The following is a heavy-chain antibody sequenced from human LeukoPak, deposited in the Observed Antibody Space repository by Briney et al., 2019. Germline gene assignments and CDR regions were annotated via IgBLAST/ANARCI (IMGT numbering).Heavy chain of an antibody. Sequence: PSETLSLTCAVYGGSLSGYYWSWIRQPPGKGLEWIGEINHSGSTNYNPPLKSRVTISVDTSKNQFSLKLSSVTAADTAVYYCARELTDFDYWGQGTLVTVSS. J-gene: IGHJ4*02. CDR2: INHSGST. CDR1: GGSLSGYY. CDR3: ARELTDFDY. D-gene: IGHD3-9*01. V-gene: IGHV4-34*01.